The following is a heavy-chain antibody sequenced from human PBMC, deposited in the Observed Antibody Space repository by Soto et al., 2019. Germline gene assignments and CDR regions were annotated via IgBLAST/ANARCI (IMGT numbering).Heavy chain of an antibody. Sequence: SQTLSLTCAVYGGFFSGYYWSWIRQPPGKGLEWIGEINHSGSTNYNPSLKSRVTISVDTSKNQFSLKLSSVTAADTAVYYCARGSGGSISLAHNSMDVWGKGTSGSGSS. J-gene: IGHJ6*03. V-gene: IGHV4-34*01. CDR2: INHSGST. CDR3: ARGSGGSISLAHNSMDV. D-gene: IGHD2-15*01. CDR1: GGFFSGYY.